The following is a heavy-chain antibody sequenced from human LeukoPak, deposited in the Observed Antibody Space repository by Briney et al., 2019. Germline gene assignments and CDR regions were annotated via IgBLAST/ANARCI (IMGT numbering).Heavy chain of an antibody. J-gene: IGHJ4*02. V-gene: IGHV4-59*01. CDR2: IYYSGST. Sequence: PSETLSLTCTVSGGSISSYYWSWIRQPPGKGLEWIGYIYYSGSTNYNPSLKSRVTISVDTSKNQFSLKLSSVTAADTAVYYCARSAIAVPGTIDYWGQGTLVTVSS. D-gene: IGHD6-19*01. CDR1: GGSISSYY. CDR3: ARSAIAVPGTIDY.